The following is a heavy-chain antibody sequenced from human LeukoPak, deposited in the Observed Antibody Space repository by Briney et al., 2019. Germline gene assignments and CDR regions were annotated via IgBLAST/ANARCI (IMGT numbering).Heavy chain of an antibody. J-gene: IGHJ4*02. Sequence: GGSLRLSCAASGFTFSYYAMHWVRQAPGKGLEWVAVMSSDGTNKYYAESVKGRFTISRDTSKNTLYLQMSSLRAEDTAVYYCAKDLVYYGSGREMVDYWGQGTLVTVSS. CDR1: GFTFSYYA. V-gene: IGHV3-30*18. CDR3: AKDLVYYGSGREMVDY. D-gene: IGHD3-10*01. CDR2: MSSDGTNK.